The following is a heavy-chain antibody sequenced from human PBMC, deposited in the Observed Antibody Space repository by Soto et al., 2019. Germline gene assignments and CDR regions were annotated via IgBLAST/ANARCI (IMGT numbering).Heavy chain of an antibody. CDR3: ARPPTSSWYAFDI. V-gene: IGHV4-34*01. D-gene: IGHD6-13*01. J-gene: IGHJ3*02. Sequence: SETLSLTCAVYGGSFSGYYWSWIRQPPGKGLEWIGEINHSGSTNYNPSLKSRVTISVDTSKNQFSLKLSSVTAADTAVYYCARPPTSSWYAFDIWGQGTMVTVSS. CDR1: GGSFSGYY. CDR2: INHSGST.